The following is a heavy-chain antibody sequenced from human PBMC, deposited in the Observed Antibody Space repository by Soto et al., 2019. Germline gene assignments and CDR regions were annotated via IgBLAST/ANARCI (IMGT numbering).Heavy chain of an antibody. D-gene: IGHD3-22*01. CDR2: ISYDGSNK. CDR3: AKDFYYYDSSGPLDY. J-gene: IGHJ4*02. Sequence: GGSLRLSCAASGFTFSTYGMHWVRQAPGKGLEWVAVISYDGSNKYYADSVKGRFTISRDNSKSTLYLQMNSLRAEDTAVYYCAKDFYYYDSSGPLDYWGQGTLVTVSS. CDR1: GFTFSTYG. V-gene: IGHV3-30*18.